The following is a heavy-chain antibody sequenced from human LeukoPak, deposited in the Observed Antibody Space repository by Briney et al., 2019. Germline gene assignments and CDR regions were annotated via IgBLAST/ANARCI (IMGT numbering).Heavy chain of an antibody. Sequence: SETLSLTCTVSGGSISSGSYYWSWIRQPAGKGLEWIGRIYTSGSTNYNPSLKSRVTISVDTSKNQFSLKLSSVTAADTAVYYCATVVPAAKGDWYFDLWGRGTLVTVSS. CDR1: GGSISSGSYY. CDR3: ATVVPAAKGDWYFDL. D-gene: IGHD2-2*01. V-gene: IGHV4-61*02. CDR2: IYTSGST. J-gene: IGHJ2*01.